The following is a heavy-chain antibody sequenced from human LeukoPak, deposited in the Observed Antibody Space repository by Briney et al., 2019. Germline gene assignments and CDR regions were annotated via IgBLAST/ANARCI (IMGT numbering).Heavy chain of an antibody. CDR2: INPNSGGT. CDR1: GYTFTGYY. CDR3: AKPQGGGSSDWRFDL. V-gene: IGHV1-2*02. Sequence: ASVKVSCKASGYTFTGYYMHWVRQAPGQGLEWMGWINPNSGGTNYAQKFQGRVTMTRDTSISTAYMELTRLRSDDTAVYYCAKPQGGGSSDWRFDLWGRGTLVSVSS. J-gene: IGHJ2*01. D-gene: IGHD1-1*01.